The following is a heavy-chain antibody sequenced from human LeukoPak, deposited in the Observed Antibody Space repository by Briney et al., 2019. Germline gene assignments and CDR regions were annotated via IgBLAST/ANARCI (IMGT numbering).Heavy chain of an antibody. Sequence: PGGSLRLSCAASGFTVSSNYMNCVRQAPGKGLEWGSIIYSGGNTYYADSVKGRFTISRDNSQNTLYLQMNSLRPEDTAVYYCTRLLYYYDSTIYQRYFDYWGEGTLVTVSS. CDR1: GFTVSSNY. J-gene: IGHJ4*02. D-gene: IGHD3-22*01. V-gene: IGHV3-53*01. CDR3: TRLLYYYDSTIYQRYFDY. CDR2: IYSGGNT.